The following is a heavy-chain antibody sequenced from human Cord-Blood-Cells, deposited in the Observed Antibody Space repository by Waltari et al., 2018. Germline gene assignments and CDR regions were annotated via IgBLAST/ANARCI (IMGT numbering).Heavy chain of an antibody. J-gene: IGHJ6*03. CDR1: GYTFTSHV. V-gene: IGHV1-18*04. D-gene: IGHD3-10*01. CDR3: ARGVGDYYGSGSYLLSMDV. Sequence: QVQLVQSGAEVKKPGASVKVSCKASGYTFTSHVITRVGQAPGQGLGWVGWSTAYDSNTNYAQKLPGRVTMTTDTSTRTAYVELRSLRSDDTAVYYCARGVGDYYGSGSYLLSMDVWGKGTTVTVSS. CDR2: STAYDSNT.